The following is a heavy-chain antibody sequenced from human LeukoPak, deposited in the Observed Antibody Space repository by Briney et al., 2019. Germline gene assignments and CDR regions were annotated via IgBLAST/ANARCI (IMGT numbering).Heavy chain of an antibody. Sequence: PSETVSVTCTVSGGSLSSGGYYWSWIRQHPGKGLEWIGYIYYSGSTYYNPSLKSRVTISVDTSKNQFSLKLTSVTAADTAVYYCARGRGGTYYWYDPWGQGTLVTVSS. CDR1: GGSLSSGGYY. CDR2: IYYSGST. J-gene: IGHJ5*02. D-gene: IGHD1-26*01. CDR3: ARGRGGTYYWYDP. V-gene: IGHV4-31*03.